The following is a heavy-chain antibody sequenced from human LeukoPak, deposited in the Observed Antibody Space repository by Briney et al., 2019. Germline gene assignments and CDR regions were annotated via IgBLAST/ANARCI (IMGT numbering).Heavy chain of an antibody. Sequence: GGSLRLSCVASGFTFNIYAMIWVRQAPGKGLEWVSGISGSGSNTYNADYVKGRFTISRDNSKSTVYLQMNSLRAEDTAIYYCAKDPLDYWGQGTLLTVSS. J-gene: IGHJ4*02. CDR1: GFTFNIYA. V-gene: IGHV3-23*01. CDR3: AKDPLDY. CDR2: ISGSGSNT.